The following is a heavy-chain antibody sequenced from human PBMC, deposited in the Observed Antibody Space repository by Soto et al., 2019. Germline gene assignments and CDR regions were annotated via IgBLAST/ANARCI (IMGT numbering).Heavy chain of an antibody. CDR3: ARTSFYDKTGVFDY. J-gene: IGHJ4*02. D-gene: IGHD2-8*02. V-gene: IGHV3-33*01. CDR2: IWNDGSKE. Sequence: GGSLRLSCAASGFIFSNYGMHWVRQAPGKGLEWVAVIWNDGSKEYYVDSVKGRFTISRDNLKNTVSLQMNGLRADDTAVYYCARTSFYDKTGVFDYWGQGTLVTVSS. CDR1: GFIFSNYG.